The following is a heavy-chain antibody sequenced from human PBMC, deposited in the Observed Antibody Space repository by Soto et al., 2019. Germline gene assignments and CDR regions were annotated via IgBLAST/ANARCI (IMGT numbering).Heavy chain of an antibody. CDR1: GGSISSSSYY. Sequence: SETLSLTCTVSGGSISSSSYYWDWIRQPPGKGLEWIGSIYYRGSTYYNPSLQSRVTISVDTSKNQFSLKLTSVTAADTAVYYCARRPYYYDSPGPPRWGQGTLVTVSS. J-gene: IGHJ4*02. D-gene: IGHD3-22*01. V-gene: IGHV4-39*01. CDR2: IYYRGST. CDR3: ARRPYYYDSPGPPR.